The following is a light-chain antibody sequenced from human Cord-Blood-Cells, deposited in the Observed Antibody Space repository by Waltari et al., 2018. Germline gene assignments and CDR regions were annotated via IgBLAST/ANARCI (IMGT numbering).Light chain of an antibody. V-gene: IGLV2-14*01. Sequence: QSALTQPASVSGSPGQSITISCTGTSSDVGGYNYVPWYQQHPVKAPKLMIYDVSNRPSGVSNRFSGSKSGNTASLTISGLQAEDEADYYCSSYTSSSLGVFGTGTKVTV. CDR1: SSDVGGYNY. CDR2: DVS. J-gene: IGLJ1*01. CDR3: SSYTSSSLGV.